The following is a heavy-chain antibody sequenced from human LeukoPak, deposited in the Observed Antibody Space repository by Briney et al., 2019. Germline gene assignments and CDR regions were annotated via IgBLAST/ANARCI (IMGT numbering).Heavy chain of an antibody. CDR1: GFTFSDYY. CDR3: AREGSSLTGVHY. V-gene: IGHV3-11*01. Sequence: GGSLRLSCVASGFTFSDYYINWIRQAPGKGLEWVSYISSSGSARYYTDSVKGRFTISRDNAKNSLYLQMNSLRAEDTVVYYCAREGSSLTGVHYWGQGTLVTVSS. D-gene: IGHD3-9*01. J-gene: IGHJ4*02. CDR2: ISSSGSAR.